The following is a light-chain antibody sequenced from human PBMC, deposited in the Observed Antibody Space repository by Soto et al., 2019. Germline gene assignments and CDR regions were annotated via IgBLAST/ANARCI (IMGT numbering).Light chain of an antibody. CDR3: QQSYTTPRIT. Sequence: DIQMTQSPSSLSASIGDSVIITCRASQDIGTYLNWYQHKPGKAPKHLIYAASNLQTGVPSRFTGSGSGTEFTLTIDSLQPEDFATYYCQQSYTTPRITFGQGTRLEI. V-gene: IGKV1-39*01. J-gene: IGKJ5*01. CDR1: QDIGTY. CDR2: AAS.